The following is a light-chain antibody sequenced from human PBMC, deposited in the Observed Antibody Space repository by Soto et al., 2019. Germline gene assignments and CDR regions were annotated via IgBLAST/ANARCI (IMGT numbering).Light chain of an antibody. Sequence: EIVLTQSPGTLSLSPGDRATLSCRASQSVSSSFFAGYQQKAREAPRLLIYGATSRATGIPGRISGSGSGKDFTPTIRRLDPEFLAVYYCQQYGRSQFTFGPGTKVDIK. CDR2: GAT. J-gene: IGKJ3*01. CDR1: QSVSSSF. CDR3: QQYGRSQFT. V-gene: IGKV3-20*01.